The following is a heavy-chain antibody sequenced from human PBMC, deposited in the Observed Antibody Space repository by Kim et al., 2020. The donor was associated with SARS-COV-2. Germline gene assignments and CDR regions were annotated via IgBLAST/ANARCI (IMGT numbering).Heavy chain of an antibody. Sequence: GGSLRLSCAASGFTFSSYTMNWVRQAPGQGLEWVSNIGTRSVYIYYADSVRGRFTISRDNAKNSLYLQMNSLRAEDTAVYYCARRRDCNNGVCYGLDVWGQGTTVTVSS. D-gene: IGHD2-8*01. J-gene: IGHJ6*02. CDR2: IGTRSVYI. CDR3: ARRRDCNNGVCYGLDV. V-gene: IGHV3-21*01. CDR1: GFTFSSYT.